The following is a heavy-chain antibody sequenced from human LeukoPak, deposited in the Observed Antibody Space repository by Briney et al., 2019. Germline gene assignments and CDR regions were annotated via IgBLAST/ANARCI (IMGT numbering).Heavy chain of an antibody. CDR3: ARRSFGELLLDY. CDR1: GFTFSSYS. D-gene: IGHD2-15*01. J-gene: IGHJ4*02. CDR2: ISSRSSYI. Sequence: GGSLRLSWAASGFTFSSYSMNWVRQAPGKGLEWVSSISSRSSYIYYADSVKGRFTISRDNAKNSLYLQMNSLRAEDTAVYYCARRSFGELLLDYWGQGTLVTVSS. V-gene: IGHV3-21*01.